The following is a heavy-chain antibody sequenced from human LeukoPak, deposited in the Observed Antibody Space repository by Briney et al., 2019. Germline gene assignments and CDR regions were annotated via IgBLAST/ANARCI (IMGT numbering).Heavy chain of an antibody. J-gene: IGHJ5*02. Sequence: GASVKVSCKASGYTFTSYGISWVRQAPGQGLEWMGWISAYNGNTNYAQKLQGRVTMTTDTSTSTAYMELRSLRSDDTAVYYCASVPFRVAKNWFDPWGQGTLVTVSS. CDR3: ASVPFRVAKNWFDP. V-gene: IGHV1-18*01. CDR2: ISAYNGNT. CDR1: GYTFTSYG.